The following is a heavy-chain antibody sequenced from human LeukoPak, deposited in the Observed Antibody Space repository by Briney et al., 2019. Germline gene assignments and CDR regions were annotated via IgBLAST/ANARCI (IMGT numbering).Heavy chain of an antibody. CDR1: GYTFTGYY. D-gene: IGHD6-13*01. CDR3: ARGGSSWRIRSFDY. J-gene: IGHJ4*02. CDR2: INPNSGGT. V-gene: IGHV1-2*02. Sequence: GASVKVSCKASGYTFTGYYMHWVRQAPGQGLAWMGWINPNSGGTNYAQKFQGRVTMTRDTSISTAYMELSRLRSDDTAVYYCARGGSSWRIRSFDYWGQGTLVTVSS.